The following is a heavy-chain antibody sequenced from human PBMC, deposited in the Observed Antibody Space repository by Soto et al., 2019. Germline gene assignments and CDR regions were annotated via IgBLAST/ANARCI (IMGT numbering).Heavy chain of an antibody. CDR2: IMQDGSDK. CDR3: ASKRLYFCGLDV. V-gene: IGHV3-7*01. CDR1: GFSLSTSW. Sequence: EVQLVESGGGLVQPGGSLRLSCTASGFSLSTSWMTWVRQAPGKGLEWVANIMQDGSDKYYVDSVKGRFTISRDNAKNSLYLQRTSLRAEDTAVYYCASKRLYFCGLDVWGQGTTVTVSS. J-gene: IGHJ6*02.